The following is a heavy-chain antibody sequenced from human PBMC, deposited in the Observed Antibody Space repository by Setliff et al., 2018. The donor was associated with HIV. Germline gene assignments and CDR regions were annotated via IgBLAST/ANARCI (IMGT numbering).Heavy chain of an antibody. CDR3: ARDPPWMSGAFDL. CDR1: GGSLSGYY. CDR2: VSHTGTT. D-gene: IGHD3-3*01. V-gene: IGHV4-34*01. J-gene: IGHJ3*01. Sequence: SETLSLTCAVQGGSLSGYYWSWVRLSPGKGLEWIGEVSHTGTTKYNPSLESRVIMSVDTSKNRFSLRLKSVTATDTAVYYCARDPPWMSGAFDLWGPGTMVTVSS.